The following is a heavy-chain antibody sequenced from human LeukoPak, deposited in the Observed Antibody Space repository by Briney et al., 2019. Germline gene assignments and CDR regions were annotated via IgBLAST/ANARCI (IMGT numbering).Heavy chain of an antibody. CDR2: ISAYNGNT. V-gene: IGHV1-18*01. CDR3: ARDQGQEWELLVPAVFDY. CDR1: GYTFTSYG. J-gene: IGHJ4*02. Sequence: EASVKVSCKASGYTFTSYGISWVRQAPGQGLEWMGWISAYNGNTNYAQKLQGRVTMTTDTSTSTAYMELRSLRSDDTAVYYCARDQGQEWELLVPAVFDYWGQGTLVTVSS. D-gene: IGHD1-26*01.